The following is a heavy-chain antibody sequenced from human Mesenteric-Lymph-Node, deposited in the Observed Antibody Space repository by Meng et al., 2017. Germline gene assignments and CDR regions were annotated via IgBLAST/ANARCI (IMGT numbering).Heavy chain of an antibody. CDR2: IYYSSST. D-gene: IGHD5-12*01. V-gene: IGHV4-61*01. J-gene: IGHJ2*01. Sequence: QVQLQASGTGLVRPSETLSLTCTVSGDSMSRGPYYWSWIRQPPGKGLEWIGYIYYSSSTNYNPSLKHRVSMSIQTSRNQFSLELYSVTAADTAVYYCARDTTRFGYYWYFDLWGRGTLVTVSS. CDR3: ARDTTRFGYYWYFDL. CDR1: GDSMSRGPYY.